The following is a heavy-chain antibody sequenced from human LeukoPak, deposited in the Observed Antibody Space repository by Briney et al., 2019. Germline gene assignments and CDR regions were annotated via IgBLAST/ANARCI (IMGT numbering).Heavy chain of an antibody. D-gene: IGHD6-19*01. V-gene: IGHV1-2*02. CDR2: IDPESGDT. CDR1: GYISTGYY. CDR3: AREEFSSGWYRGGWFDP. J-gene: IGHJ5*02. Sequence: ASVKVSCKASGYISTGYYMHWLRQAPGQGLEWMGWIDPESGDTNYAQKFQDKITMTRDTYMKTGYMELSSLRYDDTAVYYCAREEFSSGWYRGGWFDPWGQGTQVTVSS.